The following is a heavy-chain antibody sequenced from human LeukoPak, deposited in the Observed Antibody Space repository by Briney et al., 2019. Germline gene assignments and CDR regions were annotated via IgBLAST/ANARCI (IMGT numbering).Heavy chain of an antibody. D-gene: IGHD4/OR15-4a*01. J-gene: IGHJ3*02. Sequence: PGGSLRLSCAVSDFTFSTYAMSWVRQAPGKGLEWVSTISVVCDATYYADSVKCRLTLSRDNSKNTLYLQMNSPRAENTAMYYCAKVSLNMVNDAFDIWGEGTMASVSS. CDR3: AKVSLNMVNDAFDI. CDR2: ISVVCDAT. V-gene: IGHV3-23*01. CDR1: DFTFSTYA.